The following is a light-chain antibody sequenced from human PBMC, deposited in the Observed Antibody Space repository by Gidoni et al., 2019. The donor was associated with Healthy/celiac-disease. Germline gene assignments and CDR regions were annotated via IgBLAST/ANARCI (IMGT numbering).Light chain of an antibody. CDR1: QSISSW. V-gene: IGKV1-5*03. CDR2: KAS. J-gene: IGKJ2*01. Sequence: DIHMTQSPSTLSASVGDRVTITCRASQSISSWLAWYQQKPGKAPKLLIYKASSLESGVPSRVSGSGSGTEFTLTISSLQPDDFATYYCQQYNSYSPYTFGQXTKLEIK. CDR3: QQYNSYSPYT.